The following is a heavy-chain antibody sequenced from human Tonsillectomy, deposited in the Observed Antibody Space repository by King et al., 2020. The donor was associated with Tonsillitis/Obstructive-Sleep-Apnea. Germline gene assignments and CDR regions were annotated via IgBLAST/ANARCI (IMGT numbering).Heavy chain of an antibody. CDR1: GFTFSSYA. CDR2: ISYDGSNK. J-gene: IGHJ3*02. Sequence: VQLVESGGGVVQPGRSLRLSCAASGFTFSSYAMHWVRQAPGKGLEWVAVISYDGSNKYYADSVKGRFTISRDNSKNTLYLQMNSLRAEDTAVYYCASFAFDSWGQGTMVTVSS. CDR3: ASFAFDS. V-gene: IGHV3-30*04.